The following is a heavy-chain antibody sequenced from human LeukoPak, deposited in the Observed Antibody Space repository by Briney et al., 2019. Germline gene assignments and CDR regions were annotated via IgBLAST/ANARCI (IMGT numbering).Heavy chain of an antibody. CDR1: GFTFDDYA. CDR3: ARLVKIDY. D-gene: IGHD3-22*01. Sequence: PGRSLSLSCTASGFTFDDYAMHWVRQAPGKGLEWVSGISWNSGDIDYADSVKGRFTISRDNAKNSLFLQMNSLRAEDTAVYYCARLVKIDYWGQGTLVTVSS. J-gene: IGHJ4*02. CDR2: ISWNSGDI. V-gene: IGHV3-9*01.